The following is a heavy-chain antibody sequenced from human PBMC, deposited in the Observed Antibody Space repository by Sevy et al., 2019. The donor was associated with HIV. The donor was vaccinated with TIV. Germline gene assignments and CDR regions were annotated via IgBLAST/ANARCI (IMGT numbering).Heavy chain of an antibody. CDR3: VREGLGGYSYSLDY. CDR2: MKQDGSEE. Sequence: GGSLRLSCAASGFSFSIYWMSWVRQAPGKGLEWVATMKQDGSEEDYVDSVKGRFTISRDNAKNSLFLQMNSLSAEDTVVYYCVREGLGGYSYSLDYWGQGTLVTVSS. J-gene: IGHJ4*01. CDR1: GFSFSIYW. V-gene: IGHV3-7*01. D-gene: IGHD5-18*01.